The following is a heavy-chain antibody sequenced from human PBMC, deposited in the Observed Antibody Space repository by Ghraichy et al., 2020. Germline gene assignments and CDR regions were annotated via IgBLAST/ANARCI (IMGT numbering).Heavy chain of an antibody. CDR2: INSGGGDT. CDR1: GFTFTIYT. V-gene: IGHV3-23*01. CDR3: VTNLGYCSGVTCYSNS. D-gene: IGHD2-15*01. J-gene: IGHJ4*02. Sequence: GESLRLSCAASGFTFTIYTMSWVRQAPGKGLEWVSAINSGGGDTYYADSVKGRFTISRDNSKNTLYLQINSLRVEDSAVYYCVTNLGYCSGVTCYSNSWGQGTLVTVSS.